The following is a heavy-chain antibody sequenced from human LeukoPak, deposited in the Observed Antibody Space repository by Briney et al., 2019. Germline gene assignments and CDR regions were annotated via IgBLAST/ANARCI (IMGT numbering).Heavy chain of an antibody. CDR3: ARDLGPQTGILDY. CDR1: GFTFSSYSM. CDR2: IYHSGST. D-gene: IGHD1-1*01. Sequence: GSLRLSCAASGFTFSSYSMNWVRQPPGKGLEWIGEIYHSGSTNYNPSLKSRVTISVDKSKNQFSLKLSSVTAADTAVYYCARDLGPQTGILDYWGQGTLVTVSS. J-gene: IGHJ4*02. V-gene: IGHV4-4*02.